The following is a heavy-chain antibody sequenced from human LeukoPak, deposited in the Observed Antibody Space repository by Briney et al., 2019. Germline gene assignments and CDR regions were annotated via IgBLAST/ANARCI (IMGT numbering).Heavy chain of an antibody. CDR3: GTDNYYKVDV. V-gene: IGHV3-74*01. Sequence: GGSLRLSCAASGFSFNNYWMVWVRHAPGKGLVWVSNIKSDGSITNYADSVKGRSTISRDNAKNTVYLEMNSLRAEDTAVYYCGTDNYYKVDVWGKGTTVTVSS. CDR1: GFSFNNYW. CDR2: IKSDGSIT. J-gene: IGHJ6*03.